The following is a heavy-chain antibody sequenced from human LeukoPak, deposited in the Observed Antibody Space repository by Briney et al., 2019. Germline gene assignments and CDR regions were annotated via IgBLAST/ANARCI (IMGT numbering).Heavy chain of an antibody. Sequence: SVKVSCKASGGTFSSYAISWVRQAPGQGLEWMGGIIPIFGTANYAQKFQGRVTITADKSTSTAYMELSSLSSEDTAVYYCARDRDSYGSGSYYNGPFDYWGQGTLVTVSS. V-gene: IGHV1-69*06. CDR3: ARDRDSYGSGSYYNGPFDY. CDR2: IIPIFGTA. CDR1: GGTFSSYA. J-gene: IGHJ4*02. D-gene: IGHD3-10*01.